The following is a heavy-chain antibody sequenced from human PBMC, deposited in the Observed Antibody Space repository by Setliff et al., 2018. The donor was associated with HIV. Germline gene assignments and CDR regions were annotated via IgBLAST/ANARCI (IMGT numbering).Heavy chain of an antibody. Sequence: SVKVSCKASGGPFSSYAISWVRQAPGQGLEWMGGIIPILGIANYAQKFQGRVTITTDESTSTAYMELSSLRSEDTAVYYCARRGGYCSGGSCYRRAFFDYWGQGTLVTVSS. D-gene: IGHD2-15*01. CDR1: GGPFSSYA. V-gene: IGHV1-69*10. CDR2: IIPILGIA. J-gene: IGHJ4*02. CDR3: ARRGGYCSGGSCYRRAFFDY.